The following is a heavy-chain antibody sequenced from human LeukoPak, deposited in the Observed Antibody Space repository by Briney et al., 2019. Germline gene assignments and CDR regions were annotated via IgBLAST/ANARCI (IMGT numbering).Heavy chain of an antibody. Sequence: SETLSLTCTVSGNSIANTFYYWSWFRQPAGKGLEWIGRIYTTGSTDYNPSLKSRVTISLDTSRNQFSLKLSSVTAADTAVYYCARRQDGHDYWGQGTLVTVSS. J-gene: IGHJ4*02. CDR2: IYTTGST. V-gene: IGHV4-61*02. CDR3: ARRQDGHDY. CDR1: GNSIANTFYY.